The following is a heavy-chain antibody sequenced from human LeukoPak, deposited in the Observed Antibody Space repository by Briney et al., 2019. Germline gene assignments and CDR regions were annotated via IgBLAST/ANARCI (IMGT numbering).Heavy chain of an antibody. V-gene: IGHV4-59*08. Sequence: SETPSLTCTVSGGSISSYYWSWIRQPPGKGLEWIGYIYYSGSTNYNPSLKSRVTISVDTSKNQFSLKLSSVTAADTAVYYCARTVDTAMAFDYWGQGTLVTVSS. D-gene: IGHD5-18*01. J-gene: IGHJ4*02. CDR3: ARTVDTAMAFDY. CDR1: GGSISSYY. CDR2: IYYSGST.